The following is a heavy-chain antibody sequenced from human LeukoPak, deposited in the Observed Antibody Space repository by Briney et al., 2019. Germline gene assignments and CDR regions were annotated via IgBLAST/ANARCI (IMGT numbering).Heavy chain of an antibody. CDR2: ISSSSSYI. D-gene: IGHD1-20*01. V-gene: IGHV3-21*01. J-gene: IGHJ3*02. Sequence: KPGGSLRLSCAASGFTFSSYAMSWVRQAPGKGLEWVSSISSSSSYIYYADSVKGRFTISRDNAKNSPYLQMKSLRAEDTAVCYYGRVAIVTGACDIGGQGTMVTVSS. CDR3: GRVAIVTGACDI. CDR1: GFTFSSYA.